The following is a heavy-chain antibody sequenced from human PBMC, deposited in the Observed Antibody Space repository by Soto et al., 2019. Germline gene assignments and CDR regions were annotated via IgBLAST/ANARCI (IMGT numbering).Heavy chain of an antibody. CDR2: NNNRGDT. CDR3: ARGNSGFKAWNSFDL. J-gene: IGHJ5*02. Sequence: QVQLQESGPGLVIPSQTLTLTCAVSGASIDNNGYSWTWIRQHPGKGLEWIGTNNNRGDTYYNPSLKTRLTISLHTAQNNVSLRQNAVTAADTAIDYCARGNSGFKAWNSFDLRGQGIIATLSS. D-gene: IGHD6-19*01. CDR1: GASIDNNGYS. V-gene: IGHV4-31*11.